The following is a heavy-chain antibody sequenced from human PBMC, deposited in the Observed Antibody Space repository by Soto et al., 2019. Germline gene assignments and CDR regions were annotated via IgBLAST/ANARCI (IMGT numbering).Heavy chain of an antibody. J-gene: IGHJ4*02. V-gene: IGHV4-31*03. CDR2: IHNSGST. CDR1: GASVSGDGSY. CDR3: ARYPGSEQLFFDK. D-gene: IGHD6-19*01. Sequence: QVQLQESGPGLVKPSQTLSLTCLVSGASVSGDGSYCSWIRQHPGKVLEFIGYIHNSGSTYSNPSLENRMALSIDTSKNQVSLRLSSVTGAESAVYFCARYPGSEQLFFDKWGQGILVAASS.